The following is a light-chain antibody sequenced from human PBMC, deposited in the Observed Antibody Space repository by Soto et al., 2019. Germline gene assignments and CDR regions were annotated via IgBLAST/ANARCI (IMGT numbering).Light chain of an antibody. CDR3: CSYADSSTYL. Sequence: QSVLTQPASVSGSPGQSITISCTGTSSDVGSYNLVSWYQQHPGKAPKLIIYEDNKRPSGVSNRFSGSKSGNTASLTISGLQTEDEAVYYCCSYADSSTYLLGTWTKVTVL. CDR1: SSDVGSYNL. J-gene: IGLJ1*01. V-gene: IGLV2-23*01. CDR2: EDN.